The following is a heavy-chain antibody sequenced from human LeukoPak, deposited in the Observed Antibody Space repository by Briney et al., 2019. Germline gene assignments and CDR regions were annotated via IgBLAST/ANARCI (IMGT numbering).Heavy chain of an antibody. Sequence: PGGSLRLSCAASGFTFSSYGMHWVRQAPGKGLEWVAVISYDGSNKYYADSVKGRFTISRDNAKNTLHLQMNSLRAEDTAVYYCAASLGPLTEYWGQGTLVTVSS. CDR2: ISYDGSNK. V-gene: IGHV3-30*03. CDR3: AASLGPLTEY. D-gene: IGHD7-27*01. CDR1: GFTFSSYG. J-gene: IGHJ4*02.